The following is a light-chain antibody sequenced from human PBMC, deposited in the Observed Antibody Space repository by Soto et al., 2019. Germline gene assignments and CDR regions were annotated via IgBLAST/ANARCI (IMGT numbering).Light chain of an antibody. Sequence: DIQMTQSPSSLSASVGDRVTITCRASQGISNYLAWYQQKPGTVPKLLIYAASTLQSGVPSRFSGSGSGTDFTLTISSLQPEDVATYYCQKYDSALPLTFGGGTKVEIK. CDR2: AAS. J-gene: IGKJ4*01. CDR1: QGISNY. V-gene: IGKV1-27*01. CDR3: QKYDSALPLT.